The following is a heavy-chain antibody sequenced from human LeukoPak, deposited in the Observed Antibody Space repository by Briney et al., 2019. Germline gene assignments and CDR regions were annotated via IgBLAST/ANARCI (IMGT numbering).Heavy chain of an antibody. CDR2: TKRKSDGGTT. CDR1: GFTFSSYS. J-gene: IGHJ6*02. V-gene: IGHV3-15*01. CDR3: TRDDPDGMDV. Sequence: GGSLRLSCAASGFTFSSYSMNWVRQAPGKGLEWVGRTKRKSDGGTTEYAAPVKGRFNISRDDSKDTLYLQMESLKSEDTAVYYCTRDDPDGMDVWGQGTTVIVSS.